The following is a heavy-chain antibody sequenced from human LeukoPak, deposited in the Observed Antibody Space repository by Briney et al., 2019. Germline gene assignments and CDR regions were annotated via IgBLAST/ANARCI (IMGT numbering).Heavy chain of an antibody. J-gene: IGHJ4*02. V-gene: IGHV1-18*01. Sequence: GASVKVSCKASGYTFTSYGISWVRQAPGQGLEWMGWISAYNGNTNYAQKLQGRVTMTTDTSTSTAYTELRSLRSDDTAVYYCARDATHDYGDYFDYWGQGTLVTVSS. CDR3: ARDATHDYGDYFDY. CDR1: GYTFTSYG. CDR2: ISAYNGNT. D-gene: IGHD4-17*01.